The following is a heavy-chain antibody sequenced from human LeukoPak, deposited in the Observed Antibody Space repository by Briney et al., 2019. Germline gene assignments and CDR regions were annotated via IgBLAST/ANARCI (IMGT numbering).Heavy chain of an antibody. J-gene: IGHJ4*02. CDR3: AKAGWDYNFDY. Sequence: GGSLRLSCAASGFTFSSYAMSWVRQAPGKGLEWVSHISRGGGPSNYADYADSVKGRFTISRDNSKNTLYLQMNSLRAEDTALYYCAKAGWDYNFDYWGQGTLVTVSS. CDR1: GFTFSSYA. V-gene: IGHV3-23*01. CDR2: ISRGGGPSNYA. D-gene: IGHD4-11*01.